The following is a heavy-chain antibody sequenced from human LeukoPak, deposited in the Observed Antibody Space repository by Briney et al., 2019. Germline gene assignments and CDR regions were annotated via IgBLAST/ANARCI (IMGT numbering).Heavy chain of an antibody. CDR1: GDSVSNNSAA. CDR3: ARAEPTSVFVI. Sequence: SRTLSLTFAISGDSVSNNSAAWNWLRQSPSRGLEGLGSTYYRSKWYYDYAATVRSRITINPDTSKNQLSLQLNSVTPEDTAVYYCARAEPTSVFVIWGQGTMVTVSS. CDR2: TYYRSKWYY. D-gene: IGHD1-26*01. J-gene: IGHJ3*02. V-gene: IGHV6-1*01.